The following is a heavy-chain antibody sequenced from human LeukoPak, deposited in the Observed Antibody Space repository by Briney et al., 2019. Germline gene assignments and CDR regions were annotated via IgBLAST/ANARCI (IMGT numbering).Heavy chain of an antibody. Sequence: GGSLRLSCAASGFTFSSYAMSWVRQAPGKGLEWVSAISGSGGSTYYADSVKGRFTISRDNSKNTLYLQMNSLKAEDTAVYYCAKDEDDSRDTDYWGQGTLVTVSS. J-gene: IGHJ4*02. V-gene: IGHV3-23*01. CDR1: GFTFSSYA. CDR3: AKDEDDSRDTDY. D-gene: IGHD3-22*01. CDR2: ISGSGGST.